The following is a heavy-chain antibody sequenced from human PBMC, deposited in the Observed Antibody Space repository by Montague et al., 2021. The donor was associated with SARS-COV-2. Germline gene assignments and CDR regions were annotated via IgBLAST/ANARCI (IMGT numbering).Heavy chain of an antibody. Sequence: SETLSLTCSVSGDSTSRYYWSWIRQSYGKGLEWIGRIYTWGYVNXNPALQSRVSMSVDTSKGQVSLNVTSVTAADTAVYYCARAIWHLDVWGRGILVTVSS. CDR3: ARAIWHLDV. CDR2: IYTWGYV. V-gene: IGHV4-4*07. J-gene: IGHJ2*01. CDR1: GDSTSRYY.